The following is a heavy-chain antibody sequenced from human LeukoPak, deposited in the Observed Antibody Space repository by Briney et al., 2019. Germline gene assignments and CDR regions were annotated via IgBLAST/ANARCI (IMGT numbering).Heavy chain of an antibody. D-gene: IGHD2-2*01. V-gene: IGHV1-2*02. CDR3: ARGAIVVVPAAGGRVWFDP. Sequence: ASVKVSCKASGYTFTGYYMHWVRQAPGQGLEWMGWINPNSGGTNYAQKFHGRVTMTRDTSISTAYMAMSRLRSDDTAVYYCARGAIVVVPAAGGRVWFDPWGQGTLVTVSS. CDR1: GYTFTGYY. CDR2: INPNSGGT. J-gene: IGHJ5*02.